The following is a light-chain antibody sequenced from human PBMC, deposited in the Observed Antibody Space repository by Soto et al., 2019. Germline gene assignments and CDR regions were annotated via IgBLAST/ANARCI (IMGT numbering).Light chain of an antibody. J-gene: IGLJ1*01. CDR1: SSDVGGYNY. V-gene: IGLV2-14*01. Sequence: QSVLAQPASVSGSPGQSTIISCTGTSSDVGGYNYVSWYQQHPGKAPKFLIYEVDNRASGVSDRFSGSKSGNTASLTISGLHAEDEADYYCSSYTSSNTLVFGTGTKVTVL. CDR2: EVD. CDR3: SSYTSSNTLV.